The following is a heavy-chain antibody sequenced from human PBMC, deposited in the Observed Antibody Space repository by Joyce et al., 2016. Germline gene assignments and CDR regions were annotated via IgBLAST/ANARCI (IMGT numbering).Heavy chain of an antibody. J-gene: IGHJ3*02. Sequence: QVQLVESGGGVVQPGRSRRLSCAASGFTFTYYNMHWVRQSPGKGLEWVAIISYDGTIKYYADSVKGRFTVSRDNSKNTLSVQMNGLRPEDTALYYCAREVGCTGNNGYSGGNGFDIWGQGTMVTVSS. CDR1: GFTFTYYN. CDR3: AREVGCTGNNGYSGGNGFDI. CDR2: ISYDGTIK. V-gene: IGHV3-30*14. D-gene: IGHD2-8*02.